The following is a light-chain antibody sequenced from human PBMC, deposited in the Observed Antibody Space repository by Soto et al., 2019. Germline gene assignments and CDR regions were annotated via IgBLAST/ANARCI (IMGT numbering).Light chain of an antibody. CDR2: DVT. CDR1: SSDVGGYNY. CDR3: CSYAGSYTFYV. V-gene: IGLV2-11*01. J-gene: IGLJ1*01. Sequence: QSVLTQPVAVSGPPGQSVTISCTGTSSDVGGYNYVSWYQQHPGKAPKPMIYDVTKRPSGVPDRFSGSKSGNTASLTISGLQAEDEADYYCCSYAGSYTFYVFGTGTKVTVL.